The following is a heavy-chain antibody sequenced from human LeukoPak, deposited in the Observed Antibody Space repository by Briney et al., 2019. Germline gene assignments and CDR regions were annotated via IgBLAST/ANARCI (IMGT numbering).Heavy chain of an antibody. V-gene: IGHV4-39*07. D-gene: IGHD3-10*01. CDR2: IYYSGST. CDR3: AREEGAVRAFDI. J-gene: IGHJ3*02. CDR1: GGSISSSSYY. Sequence: PSETLSLTCTVSGGSISSSSYYWGWIRQPPGKGLEWIGSIYYSGSTYYNPSLKSRVTISVDTSKNQFSLKLSSVTAADTAVCYCAREEGAVRAFDIWGQGTMVTVSS.